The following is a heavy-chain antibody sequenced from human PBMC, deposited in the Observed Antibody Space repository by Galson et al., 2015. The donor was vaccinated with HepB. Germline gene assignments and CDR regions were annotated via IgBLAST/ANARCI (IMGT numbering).Heavy chain of an antibody. V-gene: IGHV3-7*01. CDR2: IKQDGSEK. D-gene: IGHD6-19*01. Sequence: SLRLSCAASGFTFSSYWMSWVRQAPGKGLEWVANIKQDGSEKYYADSVKGRFTISRDNAKNSLYLQMNSLRAEDTAVYYCARVGYSSGWYWRGDYYYYGMDVWGQGTTVTVSS. CDR3: ARVGYSSGWYWRGDYYYYGMDV. CDR1: GFTFSSYW. J-gene: IGHJ6*02.